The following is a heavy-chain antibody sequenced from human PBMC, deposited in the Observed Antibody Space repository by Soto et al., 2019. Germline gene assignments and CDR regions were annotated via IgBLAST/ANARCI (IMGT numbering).Heavy chain of an antibody. CDR1: GGTFSSYT. D-gene: IGHD4-17*01. Sequence: QVQLVQSGAEVKKPGSSVKVSCKASGGTFSSYTISWVRQAPGQGLEWMGKIIPILGIANYAQKFQGRVTITADKTRSTTYIDLSSLRYEDTAVYYCATVGDYGDYFNDYWGQGTLVTVSS. J-gene: IGHJ4*02. V-gene: IGHV1-69*02. CDR2: IIPILGIA. CDR3: ATVGDYGDYFNDY.